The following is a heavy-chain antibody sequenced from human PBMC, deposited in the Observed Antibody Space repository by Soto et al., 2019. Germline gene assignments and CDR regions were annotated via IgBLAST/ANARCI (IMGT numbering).Heavy chain of an antibody. CDR1: GGSISSGGYS. Sequence: SETLSLTCAVSGGSISSGGYSWSWIRQPPGKSLEWIGYIYHSGSTYYNPSLKSRVTISVDRSKNQFSLKLSSVTAADTAVFYFAGTDIVRYNWFDPWGQGTLVTVSS. V-gene: IGHV4-30-2*02. CDR2: IYHSGST. J-gene: IGHJ5*02. CDR3: AGTDIVRYNWFDP. D-gene: IGHD2-8*01.